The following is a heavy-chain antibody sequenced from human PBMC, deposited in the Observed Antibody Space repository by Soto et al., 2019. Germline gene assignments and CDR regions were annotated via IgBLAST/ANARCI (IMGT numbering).Heavy chain of an antibody. V-gene: IGHV1-69*06. Sequence: QVRLEQSGAEVKKPGSSVRVSCQASGGALTSYPIHWVRQAPGQGLEWMGVIDPIVDTSNLAENFKTRLTLTADTSTKTVYMDLTSLRSADTAIYFCATYPRTYKWTDIWGRGTQLTVSS. D-gene: IGHD1-20*01. CDR2: IDPIVDTS. J-gene: IGHJ4*02. CDR1: GGALTSYP. CDR3: ATYPRTYKWTDI.